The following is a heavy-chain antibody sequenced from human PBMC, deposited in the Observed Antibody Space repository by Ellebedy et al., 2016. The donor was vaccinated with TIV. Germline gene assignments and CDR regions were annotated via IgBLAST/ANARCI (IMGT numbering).Heavy chain of an antibody. Sequence: PVGSLRLSCEASGFTFSAFAMGWVRQTPGKGLEWVSGMHGSGRGISYSESVKGRFTISRDDSKNTLYLQMNSLRDEDTAVYYCAKERAVAGHEGYYFDDWGQGTLVTVSS. CDR1: GFTFSAFA. J-gene: IGHJ4*02. CDR2: MHGSGRGI. D-gene: IGHD6-19*01. V-gene: IGHV3-23*01. CDR3: AKERAVAGHEGYYFDD.